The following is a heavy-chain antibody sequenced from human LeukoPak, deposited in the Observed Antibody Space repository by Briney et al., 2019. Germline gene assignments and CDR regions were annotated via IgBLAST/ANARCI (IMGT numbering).Heavy chain of an antibody. CDR1: GFTFSSYA. D-gene: IGHD3-9*01. CDR3: ARSHYDILTGYQYYFDY. Sequence: GGSLRLSCAASGFTFSSYAMHWVRQAPGKGLEWVAVISYDGSNKYYADSVKGRFTISRDNSKNTLYLQMNSLRAEDTAVYYCARSHYDILTGYQYYFDYWGQGTLVTVS. J-gene: IGHJ4*02. V-gene: IGHV3-30-3*01. CDR2: ISYDGSNK.